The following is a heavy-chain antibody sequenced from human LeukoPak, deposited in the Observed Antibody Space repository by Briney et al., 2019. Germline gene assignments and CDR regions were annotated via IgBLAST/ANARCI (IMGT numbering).Heavy chain of an antibody. CDR2: ISYDGSNK. J-gene: IGHJ4*02. CDR1: GFTFSSYA. CDR3: ARETYCSGGSCYSGVFGY. Sequence: GGSLRLSCAASGFTFSSYAMHWVRQAPGKGLEWVAVISYDGSNKYYADSVKGRFTIPRDNSKNTLYLQMNSLRAEDTAVYYCARETYCSGGSCYSGVFGYWGQGTLVTVSS. D-gene: IGHD2-15*01. V-gene: IGHV3-30-3*01.